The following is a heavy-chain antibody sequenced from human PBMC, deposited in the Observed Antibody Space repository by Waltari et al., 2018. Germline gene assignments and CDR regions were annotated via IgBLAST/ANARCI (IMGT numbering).Heavy chain of an antibody. CDR2: INPNSGGT. V-gene: IGHV1-2*02. Sequence: QVQLVQSGAEVKKPGASVKVSCKASGYTFTGSYMHWVRQAPGQGLEWMGWINPNSGGTNYAQKFQGRVTMTRDTSISTAYMELSRLRSDDTAVYYCARAPPDYYDSSGYYHNAFDIWGQGTMVTVSS. CDR1: GYTFTGSY. D-gene: IGHD3-22*01. CDR3: ARAPPDYYDSSGYYHNAFDI. J-gene: IGHJ3*02.